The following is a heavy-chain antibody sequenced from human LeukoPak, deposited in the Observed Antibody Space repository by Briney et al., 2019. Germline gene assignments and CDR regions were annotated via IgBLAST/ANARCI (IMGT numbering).Heavy chain of an antibody. V-gene: IGHV1-69*02. CDR3: ARATSEIPAAALTGSKYYYYYYMDV. CDR1: GGTFSYYT. CDR2: IIPFLGIT. D-gene: IGHD2-2*01. J-gene: IGHJ6*03. Sequence: SVKVSCKASGGTFSYYTISWVRQAPGQGLEWMGRIIPFLGITNYAQKFQGRVTLTADKSPSTAYMELSSVRSEDTAVYYCARATSEIPAAALTGSKYYYYYYMDVWDKGTTVTVSS.